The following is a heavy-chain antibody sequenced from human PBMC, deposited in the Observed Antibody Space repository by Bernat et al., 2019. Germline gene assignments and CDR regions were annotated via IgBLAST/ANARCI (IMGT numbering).Heavy chain of an antibody. CDR1: GFTFGDYA. Sequence: EVQLVESGGGLVQPGRSLRLSCTASGFTFGDYAVNWVRQAPGKGLEWVSTISGSGDSTYYADSVKGRFTISRDNSKNTLFLQMNSLRAEDTALYYCAKDRRVVTGVGRQNFDHWGQGSLVTVSS. J-gene: IGHJ4*02. CDR3: AKDRRVVTGVGRQNFDH. V-gene: IGHV3-23*04. D-gene: IGHD2-21*02. CDR2: ISGSGDST.